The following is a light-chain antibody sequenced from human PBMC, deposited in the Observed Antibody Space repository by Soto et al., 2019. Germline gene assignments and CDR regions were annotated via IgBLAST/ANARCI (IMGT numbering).Light chain of an antibody. V-gene: IGKV1-5*03. CDR1: QSICSW. CDR2: KAT. CDR3: QQYNDFPYT. J-gene: IGKJ2*01. Sequence: DIQITQSPSTLAASVGDGVTITCRASQSICSWLAWYQQKPGKAPKLLISKATNLQSGVPSRFSGSGSGTDFSLTISSLQPVDSATYYCQQYNDFPYTFGQGTKLEI.